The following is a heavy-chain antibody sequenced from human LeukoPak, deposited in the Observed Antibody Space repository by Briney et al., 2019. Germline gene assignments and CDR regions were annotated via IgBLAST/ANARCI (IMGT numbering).Heavy chain of an antibody. D-gene: IGHD4-17*01. J-gene: IGHJ5*02. V-gene: IGHV4-39*07. Sequence: SETLSLTCTVSGGSISSSSYYWGWIRQPPGKGLEWIGSIYYSGSTYYNPSLKSRVTISVDTSKNQFSLKLSSVTAADTAVYYCARTVSWFDPWGQGTLVTVSS. CDR1: GGSISSSSYY. CDR3: ARTVSWFDP. CDR2: IYYSGST.